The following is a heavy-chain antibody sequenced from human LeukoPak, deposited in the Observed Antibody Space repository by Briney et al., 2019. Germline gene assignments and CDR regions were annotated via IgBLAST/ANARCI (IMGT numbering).Heavy chain of an antibody. Sequence: GGSLRLSCAASGFTFSSYAMSWVRQAPGKGLEWVSYIRGSADSTFYADSVKGRFTTSRDNSKNTLYLQLNSLRAEDTALYFCAKLSGREGAGPFDSWGQGTLVTVSS. CDR2: IRGSADST. V-gene: IGHV3-23*01. CDR1: GFTFSSYA. D-gene: IGHD6-19*01. CDR3: AKLSGREGAGPFDS. J-gene: IGHJ4*02.